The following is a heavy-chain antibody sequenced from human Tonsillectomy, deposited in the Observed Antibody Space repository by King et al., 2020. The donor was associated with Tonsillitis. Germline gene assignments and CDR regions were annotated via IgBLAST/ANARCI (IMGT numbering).Heavy chain of an antibody. J-gene: IGHJ4*02. D-gene: IGHD3-16*02. V-gene: IGHV1-69*04. CDR3: ARGPDWGSYRQRNPYYFDY. CDR1: GGTFSSYA. Sequence: QLVQSGAEVKKPGSSVKVSCKASGGTFSSYAISWVRQAPGQGLEWMGRIIPILGIANYAQKFQGRVTITADKSTSTAYMELSSLRSEDTAVDYCARGPDWGSYRQRNPYYFDYWGQGTLVTVSS. CDR2: IIPILGIA.